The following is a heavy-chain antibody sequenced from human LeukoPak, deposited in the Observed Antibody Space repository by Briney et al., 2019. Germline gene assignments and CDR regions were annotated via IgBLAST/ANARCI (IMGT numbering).Heavy chain of an antibody. J-gene: IGHJ4*02. D-gene: IGHD3-9*01. V-gene: IGHV4-39*01. Sequence: PSETLSLTCTLSGGSITTNTFYWGWIRQPPGKGLEWIGTVYYTGITHYNPSLKSRITISVDTSKNHFSLNLTSVTAAGTAVYFCARHGILTDHSIRYWGQGLLVTVSS. CDR1: GGSITTNTFY. CDR3: ARHGILTDHSIRY. CDR2: VYYTGIT.